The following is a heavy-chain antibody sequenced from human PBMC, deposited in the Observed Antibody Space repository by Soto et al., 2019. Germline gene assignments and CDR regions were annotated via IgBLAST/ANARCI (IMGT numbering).Heavy chain of an antibody. CDR1: VDSVSSNSAA. Sequence: SRTLSLTCAISVDSVSSNSAACNFILQSPSRGLEWLGRTYYRSKWYNDYAVSVKSRITINPDTSKNQFSLQLNSVTPEDTAVYYCARDGPYGDYDYWGQGTLVTVSS. CDR2: TYYRSKWYN. V-gene: IGHV6-1*01. D-gene: IGHD4-17*01. CDR3: ARDGPYGDYDY. J-gene: IGHJ4*02.